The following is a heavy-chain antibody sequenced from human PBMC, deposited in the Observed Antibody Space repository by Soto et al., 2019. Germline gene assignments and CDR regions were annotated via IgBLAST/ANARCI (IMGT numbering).Heavy chain of an antibody. V-gene: IGHV4-30-4*01. CDR2: IYYSGST. CDR1: GGSISSGDYY. CDR3: VRYGDYVAFDI. Sequence: QVQLQESGPGLVKPSQTLSLTCTVSGGSISSGDYYWSWIRQPPGKGLEWIAYIYYSGSTYYNPSLESRVTISVDTSKNQFSLKLSSVTAVDTAVYYCVRYGDYVAFDIWGQGTMVTVSS. J-gene: IGHJ3*02. D-gene: IGHD4-17*01.